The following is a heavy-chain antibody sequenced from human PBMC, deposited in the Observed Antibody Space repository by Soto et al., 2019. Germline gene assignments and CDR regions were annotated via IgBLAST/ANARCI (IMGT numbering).Heavy chain of an antibody. Sequence: ASVKVSCKVSGYTLTELSMHWVRQAPGKGLEWMGGFDPEDGETIYAQKFQGRVTMTEDTSTDTAYMELSSLRSEDTAVYYCATDSSSLSYYYYYGMDVWGQGTTVTVSS. CDR3: ATDSSSLSYYYYYGMDV. CDR2: FDPEDGET. D-gene: IGHD6-6*01. J-gene: IGHJ6*02. V-gene: IGHV1-24*01. CDR1: GYTLTELS.